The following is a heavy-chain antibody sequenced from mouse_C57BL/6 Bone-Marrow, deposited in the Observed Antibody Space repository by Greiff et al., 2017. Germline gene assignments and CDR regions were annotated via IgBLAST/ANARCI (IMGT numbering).Heavy chain of an antibody. D-gene: IGHD3-2*02. V-gene: IGHV1-81*01. J-gene: IGHJ3*01. CDR3: ARGGLSRFAY. Sequence: QVTLKVSGAELARPGASVKLSCKASGYTFTSYGISWVKQRTGQGLEWIGEIYPRSGNTYYNEKFKGKATLTADKSSSTAYMELRSLTSEDSAVYFCARGGLSRFAYWGQGTLVTVSA. CDR1: GYTFTSYG. CDR2: IYPRSGNT.